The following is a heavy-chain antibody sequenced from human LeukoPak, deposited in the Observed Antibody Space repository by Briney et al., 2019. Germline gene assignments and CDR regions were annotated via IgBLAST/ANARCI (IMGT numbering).Heavy chain of an antibody. CDR1: GFIFRSYG. J-gene: IGHJ6*02. D-gene: IGHD3/OR15-3a*01. CDR3: AHLVWEYVGGLDV. CDR2: IYTNGRDT. Sequence: PGGSLRLSSVASGFIFRSYGMNWVRQAPGKGLEWVSGIYTNGRDTRYADSVKGRFTIPRDNSKNTLYLQMHSLRVEDTAVYYRAHLVWEYVGGLDVWGQGTTVTVSS. V-gene: IGHV3-23*05.